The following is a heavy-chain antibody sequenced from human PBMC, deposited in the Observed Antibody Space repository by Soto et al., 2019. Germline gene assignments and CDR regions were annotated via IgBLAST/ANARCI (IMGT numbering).Heavy chain of an antibody. CDR1: GFTFSSYG. V-gene: IGHV3-33*01. CDR2: LWYDGSER. CDR3: ARVGPSNYGMDV. D-gene: IGHD1-26*01. Sequence: QMQQVESGGGVVQPGRSLRLSCGVSGFTFSSYGMHWVRQAPGKGLEWVAVLWYDGSERYYADSVAGRFTISGDNSKKTLYLQMKSLRAVDTAVYYWARVGPSNYGMDVWGEGTTVTVSS. J-gene: IGHJ6*04.